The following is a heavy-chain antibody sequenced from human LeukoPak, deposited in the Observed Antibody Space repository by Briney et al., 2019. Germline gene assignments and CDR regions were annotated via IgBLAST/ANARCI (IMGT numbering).Heavy chain of an antibody. CDR3: ARDIPGSSGHFNDAFDM. V-gene: IGHV1-69*05. Sequence: SVKVSCKTSGGTFSGNAINWVRQAPGQGLEWMGRIIPIFHSANYAQKFQGRVTITTEQSTSTAYMELRSLKSEDTAVYYCARDIPGSSGHFNDAFDMWGQGTMVTVSS. J-gene: IGHJ3*02. CDR1: GGTFSGNA. D-gene: IGHD3-22*01. CDR2: IIPIFHSA.